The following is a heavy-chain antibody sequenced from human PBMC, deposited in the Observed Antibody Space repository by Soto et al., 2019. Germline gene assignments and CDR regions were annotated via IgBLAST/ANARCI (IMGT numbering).Heavy chain of an antibody. D-gene: IGHD2-15*01. CDR1: GYTFTSYG. CDR3: VVAAQPYYFDY. V-gene: IGHV1-18*01. CDR2: ISAYKGNT. Sequence: ASVKVSCKASGYTFTSYGISWVRQAPGQGLEWMGWISAYKGNTKYAQKLQGRDTMTTDTSTSTTYMELRSLRSDDTAVYYCVVAAQPYYFDYWGQGTLVTVSS. J-gene: IGHJ4*02.